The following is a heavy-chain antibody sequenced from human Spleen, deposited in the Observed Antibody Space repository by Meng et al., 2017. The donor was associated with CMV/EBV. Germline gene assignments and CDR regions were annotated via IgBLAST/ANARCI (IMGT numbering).Heavy chain of an antibody. CDR3: ARGGRYCSTTSCWWFDP. D-gene: IGHD2-2*01. Sequence: SIRVTSYYWGWIRQPPGKGLEWIGSVYYSGSTYYNPSLKSRVTISVDTSKNQFSLKLSSVTAADTAVYYCARGGRYCSTTSCWWFDPWGQGTLVTVSS. CDR2: VYYSGST. V-gene: IGHV4-39*01. J-gene: IGHJ5*02. CDR1: SIRVTSYY.